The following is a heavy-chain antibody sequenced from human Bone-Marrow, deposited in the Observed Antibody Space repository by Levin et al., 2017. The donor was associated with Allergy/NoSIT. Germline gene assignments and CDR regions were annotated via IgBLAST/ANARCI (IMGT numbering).Heavy chain of an antibody. Sequence: GASVKVSCKASGGSFNTYIISWVRQAPGQGLEWMGGIIPMFDEANYAQRFQGRVTITADESTRAAYMELNSLRSEDTAVYYCARDLYVDTVMGQGHYYYAMDVWGQGTTVTVSS. CDR2: IIPMFDEA. CDR3: ARDLYVDTVMGQGHYYYAMDV. J-gene: IGHJ6*02. D-gene: IGHD5-18*01. CDR1: GGSFNTYI. V-gene: IGHV1-69*13.